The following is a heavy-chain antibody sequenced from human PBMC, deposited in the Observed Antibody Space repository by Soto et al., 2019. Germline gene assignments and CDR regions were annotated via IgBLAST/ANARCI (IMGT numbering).Heavy chain of an antibody. Sequence: GESLKISCVASGFTFSDYGIHWVRQAPDKGLEWVAVVWFDGSIQYYGDSVKGRFTISRDNSNNTVDLQMNNLRAEDTAVYYCARVDFGGNSYYFDYWGQGTPVTVPQ. V-gene: IGHV3-33*01. CDR1: GFTFSDYG. CDR3: ARVDFGGNSYYFDY. J-gene: IGHJ4*02. CDR2: VWFDGSIQ. D-gene: IGHD1-7*01.